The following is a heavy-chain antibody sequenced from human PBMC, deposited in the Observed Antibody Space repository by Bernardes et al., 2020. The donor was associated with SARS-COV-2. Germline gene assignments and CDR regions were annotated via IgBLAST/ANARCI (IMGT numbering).Heavy chain of an antibody. CDR1: GGSISSSSYY. CDR2: IYYSGST. CDR3: ARHSGTWIQLWTNPDAFDI. J-gene: IGHJ3*02. Sequence: SETLSLTCTVSGGSISSSSYYWGWIRQPPGKGLEWIGSIYYSGSTYYNPSLKSRVTISVDTSKNQFSLKLSSVTAADTAVYYCARHSGTWIQLWTNPDAFDIWGQGTMVTVSS. D-gene: IGHD5-18*01. V-gene: IGHV4-39*01.